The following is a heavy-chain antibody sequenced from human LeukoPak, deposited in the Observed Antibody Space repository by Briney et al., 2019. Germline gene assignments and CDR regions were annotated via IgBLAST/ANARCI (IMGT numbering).Heavy chain of an antibody. CDR1: GFTFSSYA. V-gene: IGHV3-30-3*01. J-gene: IGHJ4*02. CDR2: ISYGGSDR. D-gene: IGHD5-24*01. CDR3: AKEVEMLFDC. Sequence: GRSLRLSCAASGFTFSSYAMHWVRQAPGKGLEWVAVISYGGSDRNHADSVKGRFTISRDNSKNTLYLQMNSLRAEDTAVYFCAKEVEMLFDCWGQGTLVTVSS.